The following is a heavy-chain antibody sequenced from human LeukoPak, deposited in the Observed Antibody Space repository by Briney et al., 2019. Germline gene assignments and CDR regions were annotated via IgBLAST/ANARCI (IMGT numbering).Heavy chain of an antibody. J-gene: IGHJ4*02. CDR3: ARGRATAFGGVIVY. CDR2: INWNGGST. D-gene: IGHD3-16*01. Sequence: PGGTLRLSCAASGFTFSSFGMSWVRQAPGKGLEWVSGINWNGGSTGYADSVKGRFTISRDNAKISLYLQMNSLRAEDTALYYCARGRATAFGGVIVYWGQGTLVTVSS. CDR1: GFTFSSFG. V-gene: IGHV3-20*04.